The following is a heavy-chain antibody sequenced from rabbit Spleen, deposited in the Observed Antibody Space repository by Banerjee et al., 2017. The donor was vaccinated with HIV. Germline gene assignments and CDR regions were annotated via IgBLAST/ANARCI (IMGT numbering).Heavy chain of an antibody. D-gene: IGHD2-1*01. CDR3: ARDLTIVIGWNFNL. Sequence: QEELEESRGGLVKPEGSLTLTCKASGFSFSDRDVMCWVRQAPGKGLEWIACINTYTAKGVYATWAKGRFTISRTSSTTVTLQMTSLTAADTATYFCARDLTIVIGWNFNLWGPGTLVTVS. V-gene: IGHV1S45*01. CDR2: INTYTAKG. J-gene: IGHJ4*01. CDR1: GFSFSDRDV.